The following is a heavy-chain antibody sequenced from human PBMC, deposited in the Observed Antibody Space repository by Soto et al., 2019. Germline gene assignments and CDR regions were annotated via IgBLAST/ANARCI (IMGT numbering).Heavy chain of an antibody. CDR3: ARGCEVYCSGGSCDRRSGPFDI. CDR2: IYYSGST. CDR1: GGSISSYY. V-gene: IGHV4-59*01. J-gene: IGHJ3*02. Sequence: PSETLSLTCTVSGGSISSYYWSWIRQPPGKGLEWSGYIYYSGSTNYNPSLKSRVTISVDTSKNQFSLKLSSVTAADTALYYCARGCEVYCSGGSCDRRSGPFDIWGQGTMVTVSS. D-gene: IGHD2-15*01.